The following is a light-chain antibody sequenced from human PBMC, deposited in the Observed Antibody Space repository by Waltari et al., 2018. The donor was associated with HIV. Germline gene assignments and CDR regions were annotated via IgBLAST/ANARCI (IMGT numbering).Light chain of an antibody. CDR3: ATWEDSLNGHL. Sequence: QSALTQPPSASGTPGQRVTIFCSGSSSNIGDNTVNWYQVLPGTAPKLLIYSRNKRRAGVPYRFSGSRSGTSAFLAISGVQSEEEADYYCATWEDSLNGHLFGGGTKLTVL. V-gene: IGLV1-44*01. CDR2: SRN. J-gene: IGLJ3*02. CDR1: SSNIGDNT.